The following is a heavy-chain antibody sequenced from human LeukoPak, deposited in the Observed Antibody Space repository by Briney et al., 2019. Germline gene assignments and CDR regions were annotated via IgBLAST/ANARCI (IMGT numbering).Heavy chain of an antibody. CDR2: IKQDGSEK. D-gene: IGHD3-22*01. CDR1: GFTFSSYW. CDR3: ARGGITMIEVDY. V-gene: IGHV3-7*01. Sequence: GGSLRLSCAASGFTFSSYWMSWVRQAPGKGLEWVANIKQDGSEKYYVDSVKGRSTISRDNAKNPLYLQMNSLRAEDTAVYYCARGGITMIEVDYWGQGTLVTVSS. J-gene: IGHJ4*02.